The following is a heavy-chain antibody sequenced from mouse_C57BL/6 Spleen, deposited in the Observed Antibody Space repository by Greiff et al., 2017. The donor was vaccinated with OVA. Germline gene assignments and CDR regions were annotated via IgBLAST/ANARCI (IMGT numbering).Heavy chain of an antibody. CDR2: NDPSDSYT. CDR3: ARRNYSNWYFDV. J-gene: IGHJ1*03. Sequence: QVQLQQPGAELVKPGASVQLSCQASGYTFTSYWMQWVKQRPGQGLEWIGENDPSDSYTNYNQKFKGKATLTVDTSSSPSYMQLSSLTSEDPAVYYCARRNYSNWYFDVWGTGTTVTVSS. CDR1: GYTFTSYW. D-gene: IGHD2-5*01. V-gene: IGHV1-50*01.